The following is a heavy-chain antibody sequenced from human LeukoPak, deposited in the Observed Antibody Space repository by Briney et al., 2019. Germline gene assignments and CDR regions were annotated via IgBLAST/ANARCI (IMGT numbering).Heavy chain of an antibody. CDR1: GFTFSSYS. CDR3: ARDGVIVVVEADYPP. V-gene: IGHV3-21*01. D-gene: IGHD2-15*01. Sequence: GGSLRLSCAASGFTFSSYSMNWVRQAPGKGLEWVSSISSSSSYIYYADSVKGRFTISRDNAKNSLYLQMNSLRAEDTAVYYCARDGVIVVVEADYPPWGQGTLVTVSS. J-gene: IGHJ5*02. CDR2: ISSSSSYI.